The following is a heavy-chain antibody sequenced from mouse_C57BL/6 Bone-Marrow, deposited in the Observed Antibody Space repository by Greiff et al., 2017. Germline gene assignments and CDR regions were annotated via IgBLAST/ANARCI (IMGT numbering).Heavy chain of an antibody. J-gene: IGHJ2*01. CDR1: GYTFTVYY. D-gene: IGHD2-2*01. Sequence: QVQLKQSGAELVRPGASVKLSCKASGYTFTVYYINWVKQRPGHGLEWIARIYPGSGNTYYNEKFKGKATLTAEPSSNTAYLQLSSLPSDDTAVYDCTMVTLDYWGQGTTLTVSS. CDR2: IYPGSGNT. V-gene: IGHV1-76*01. CDR3: TMVTLDY.